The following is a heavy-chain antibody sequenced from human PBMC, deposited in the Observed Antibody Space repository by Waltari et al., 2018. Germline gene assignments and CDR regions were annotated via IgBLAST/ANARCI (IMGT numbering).Heavy chain of an antibody. CDR1: GGSFSGYY. V-gene: IGHV4-34*01. J-gene: IGHJ4*02. D-gene: IGHD1-26*01. CDR3: ARGKVGATTALDY. CDR2: INHSGST. Sequence: QVQLQQWGAGLLKPSETLSLTCAVYGGSFSGYYWSWIRQHPGKGLEWIGEINHSGSTKYYPACRSRVTISVDTSKNQFSLKRSSVTAADTAVYYCARGKVGATTALDYWGQGTLVTVSS.